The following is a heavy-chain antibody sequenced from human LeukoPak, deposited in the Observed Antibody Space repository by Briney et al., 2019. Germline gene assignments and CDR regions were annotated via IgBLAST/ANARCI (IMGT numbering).Heavy chain of an antibody. J-gene: IGHJ5*02. CDR1: GYSFPSYW. V-gene: IGHV5-51*01. CDR2: IYLGDSDT. D-gene: IGHD2-21*02. Sequence: GESLKISCKGSGYSFPSYWIGWVRQMPGKGLECMGVIYLGDSDTRHSPSFQGQVTISADKSISTAYLQWSSLKASDTAMYYCARLPYCGGDCYPNWFDPWGQGTLVTVSS. CDR3: ARLPYCGGDCYPNWFDP.